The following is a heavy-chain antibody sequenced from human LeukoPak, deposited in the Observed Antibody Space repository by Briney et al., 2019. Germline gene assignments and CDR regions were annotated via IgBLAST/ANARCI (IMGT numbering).Heavy chain of an antibody. CDR2: ICPRDSHT. J-gene: IGHJ3*02. CDR1: GYXFTTYC. V-gene: IGHV5-51*01. CDR3: ARHLVPGLSSAFDI. D-gene: IGHD3-10*01. Sequence: GESLKISCNGSGYXFTTYCICWVRQMPGKGLACMGVICPRDSHTRYSPSFQGQVTISADKSITTAYLEWSSLKASDTGMYYCARHLVPGLSSAFDIWGQGTMVTVSS.